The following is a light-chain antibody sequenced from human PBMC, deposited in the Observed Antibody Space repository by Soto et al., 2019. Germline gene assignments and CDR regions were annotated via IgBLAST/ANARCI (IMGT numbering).Light chain of an antibody. Sequence: EMVMTQSPATLSVSPGERVTLSCRASQSVSNNLAWYQQKPGQAPRLLIYAASTRATGLPARFSGSGSGTQFTLIISSLQSEDFAVYYCQQYNNWPPLTFGGGTKVEIK. CDR1: QSVSNN. J-gene: IGKJ4*01. V-gene: IGKV3-15*01. CDR2: AAS. CDR3: QQYNNWPPLT.